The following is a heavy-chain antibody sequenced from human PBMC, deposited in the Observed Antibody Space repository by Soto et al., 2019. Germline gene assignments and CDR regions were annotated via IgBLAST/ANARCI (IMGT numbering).Heavy chain of an antibody. Sequence: QVQLVQSGAEVKKPGASVKVSCKASGYTFTSYAMHWVRQAPGQRLEWMGWINAGNGNTKYSQKFQGRVTITRDTSASTAYMELSSLRSEDTAVYYCARVGGVVPAATGSFDYWGQGPLVTVSS. J-gene: IGHJ4*02. CDR3: ARVGGVVPAATGSFDY. CDR1: GYTFTSYA. D-gene: IGHD2-2*01. V-gene: IGHV1-3*01. CDR2: INAGNGNT.